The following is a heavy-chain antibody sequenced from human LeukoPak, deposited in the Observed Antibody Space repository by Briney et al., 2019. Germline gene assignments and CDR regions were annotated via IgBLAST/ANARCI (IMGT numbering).Heavy chain of an antibody. V-gene: IGHV3-21*01. CDR2: ISSSSSYI. CDR3: ARDHSSSGMDV. Sequence: GGSLRLSCAASGFTFSSYWMNWARQAPGKGLEWVSSISSSSSYIYYADSVKGRFTISRDNAKNSLYLQMNSLRAEDTAVYYCARDHSSSGMDVWGQGTTVTVSS. J-gene: IGHJ6*02. CDR1: GFTFSSYW.